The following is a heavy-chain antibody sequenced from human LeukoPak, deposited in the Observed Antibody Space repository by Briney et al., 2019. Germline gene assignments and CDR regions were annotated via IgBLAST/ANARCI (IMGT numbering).Heavy chain of an antibody. D-gene: IGHD2-15*01. V-gene: IGHV1-18*01. J-gene: IGHJ5*02. CDR2: ISAYNSNT. CDR1: GYTFTSYG. CDR3: ARVNGCSGGSCGWFDP. Sequence: ASVKVSCKASGYTFTSYGISWVRQAPGQGLEWMGWISAYNSNTNYAQKLQGRVTMTTDTSTSTAYMELRSLRSDDTAVYYCARVNGCSGGSCGWFDPWGQGTLVTVSS.